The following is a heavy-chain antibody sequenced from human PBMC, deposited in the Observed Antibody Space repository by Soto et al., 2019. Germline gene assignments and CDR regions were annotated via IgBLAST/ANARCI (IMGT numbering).Heavy chain of an antibody. D-gene: IGHD4-17*01. V-gene: IGHV4-4*02. Sequence: QVQLQESGPGLVKPSGTLSLTCAVSGGSISSSNWWSWVHQPPGKGLEWIGEIYHSGSTNYNPSLKSRVTISVDKSKNQFSLKLSSVTAADTAVYYCARGPLRTVTTSNYYYYYGMDVWGQGTTVTVSS. CDR2: IYHSGST. CDR3: ARGPLRTVTTSNYYYYYGMDV. CDR1: GGSISSSNW. J-gene: IGHJ6*02.